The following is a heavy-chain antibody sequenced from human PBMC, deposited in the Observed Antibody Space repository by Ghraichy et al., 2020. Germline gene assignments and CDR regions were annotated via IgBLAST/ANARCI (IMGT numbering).Heavy chain of an antibody. V-gene: IGHV3-74*01. CDR3: ARGGVGVTTDFDY. D-gene: IGHD2-21*02. CDR2: INSDGSNT. J-gene: IGHJ4*02. CDR1: GFTFSSYW. Sequence: GGSLRLSCVASGFTFSSYWMHWVRQAPGKGLVWVSRINSDGSNTVYADSVKGRFTISRDNAKNTLYLQMNSLRAEDTAVYYCARGGVGVTTDFDYWGQGTLVTVSS.